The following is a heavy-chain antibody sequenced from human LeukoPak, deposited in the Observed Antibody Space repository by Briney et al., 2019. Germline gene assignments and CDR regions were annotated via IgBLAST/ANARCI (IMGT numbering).Heavy chain of an antibody. J-gene: IGHJ6*03. V-gene: IGHV4-4*07. CDR3: ARGRSSMVRGYYYYYMDV. D-gene: IGHD3-10*01. CDR2: ISSRGST. Sequence: SETLSLTCTVSAGSISNYYWSWIRQPAGQGLDWVGRISSRGSTNYNHSLKSRVTISVDTSKNQFSLQLSSVTAADTAVYYCARGRSSMVRGYYYYYMDVWGKGTTVTISS. CDR1: AGSISNYY.